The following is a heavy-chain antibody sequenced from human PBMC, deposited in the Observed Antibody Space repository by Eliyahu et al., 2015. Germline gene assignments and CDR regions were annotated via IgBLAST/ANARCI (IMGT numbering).Heavy chain of an antibody. Sequence: QLVQSGTDVKKPGAXXRXSCXASGYSFXAYYIHWVRXAPGQGLEWMGWINPRTGETDYAXKFQGRXTMTRXTSISTVXIDLTRVTSDDTATYFCARLWSGGYDFWGQGTLVTASS. V-gene: IGHV1-2*02. CDR3: ARLWSGGYDF. CDR1: GYSFXAYY. CDR2: INPRTGET. J-gene: IGHJ4*01. D-gene: IGHD3/OR15-3a*01.